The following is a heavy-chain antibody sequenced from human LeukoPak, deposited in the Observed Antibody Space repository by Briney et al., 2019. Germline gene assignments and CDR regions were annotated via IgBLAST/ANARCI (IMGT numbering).Heavy chain of an antibody. D-gene: IGHD5-18*01. CDR2: LNFDGGRT. Sequence: GGSLRLSCVASGFKFDIYTMSWVRQAPGKGLEWVSTLNFDGGRTYYADSVKGRFTISRDNAKNSLYLQMNSLRAEDTAVYYCAREMRGDTALGYYYYYMDVWGKGTTVTVSS. V-gene: IGHV3-21*01. CDR3: AREMRGDTALGYYYYYMDV. J-gene: IGHJ6*03. CDR1: GFKFDIYT.